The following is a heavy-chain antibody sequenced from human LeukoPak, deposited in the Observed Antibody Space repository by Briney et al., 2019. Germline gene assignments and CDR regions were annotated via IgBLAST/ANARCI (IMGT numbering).Heavy chain of an antibody. CDR2: ISGSGGST. V-gene: IGHV3-23*01. D-gene: IGHD2-21*02. CDR3: AKNGGDCVPYYHYYYMDV. Sequence: GGSLRLSCAASGFTFSNYGMSWVRQAPGKGLEWVSAISGSGGSTYYADSVKGRFTISRDNSKNTLYLQMNSLRAEDTAVYYRAKNGGDCVPYYHYYYMDVGSKGTTVTIS. J-gene: IGHJ6*03. CDR1: GFTFSNYG.